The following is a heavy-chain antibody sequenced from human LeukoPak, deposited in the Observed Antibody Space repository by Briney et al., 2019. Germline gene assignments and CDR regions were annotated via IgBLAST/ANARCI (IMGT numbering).Heavy chain of an antibody. J-gene: IGHJ4*02. Sequence: GRPLTLSCAASGFTFSSYWMTWVRQAPGKGLEWVANMNQDGSIKYYVDSVKGRFTISRDNAKNSLFLQMNSLRVEDTALYYCARDDNPHYGDYHLFGYWGQGTLVTVSS. CDR1: GFTFSSYW. CDR2: MNQDGSIK. D-gene: IGHD4-17*01. V-gene: IGHV3-7*05. CDR3: ARDDNPHYGDYHLFGY.